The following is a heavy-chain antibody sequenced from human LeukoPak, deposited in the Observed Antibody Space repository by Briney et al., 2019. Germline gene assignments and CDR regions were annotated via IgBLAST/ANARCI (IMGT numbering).Heavy chain of an antibody. CDR1: GGSFSGYY. Sequence: TSETLSLTCAVYGGSFSGYYWSWIRQPPGKGLEWIGEINHSGSTNYNPSLKSRVTISVDTSKNQFSLKLSSVTAADTAVYYCARGVRITIFGVVSRPDYWGQGTLVTVSS. D-gene: IGHD3-3*01. V-gene: IGHV4-34*01. J-gene: IGHJ4*02. CDR3: ARGVRITIFGVVSRPDY. CDR2: INHSGST.